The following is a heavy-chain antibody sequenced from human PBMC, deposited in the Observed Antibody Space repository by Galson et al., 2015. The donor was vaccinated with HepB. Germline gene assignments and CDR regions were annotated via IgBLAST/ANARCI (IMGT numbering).Heavy chain of an antibody. J-gene: IGHJ4*02. Sequence: SLRLSCAASGFTLSRSDIHWVRQAPGKGLEWVALISYDGSYKYYADSVNGRFTISRDNSKNTLFLQMNSLRVEDTAVYYCSKDAGDTTTYYPGYWGQGTLVTVSS. CDR1: GFTLSRSD. D-gene: IGHD3-22*01. CDR2: ISYDGSYK. CDR3: SKDAGDTTTYYPGY. V-gene: IGHV3-30*18.